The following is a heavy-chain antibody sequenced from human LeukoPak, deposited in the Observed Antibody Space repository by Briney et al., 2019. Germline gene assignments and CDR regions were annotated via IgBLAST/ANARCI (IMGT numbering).Heavy chain of an antibody. CDR2: IKQDGSEK. V-gene: IGHV3-7*01. D-gene: IGHD2-2*01. J-gene: IGHJ6*02. CDR3: ARVVVVVDSGMDV. Sequence: GGSLRLSCAASGFTFSSYAMSWVRQAPGKGLEWVANIKQDGSEKYYVDSVEGRFTISRDNAKNSLYLQMNSLRAEDTAVYYCARVVVVVDSGMDVWGQGTTVTVSS. CDR1: GFTFSSYA.